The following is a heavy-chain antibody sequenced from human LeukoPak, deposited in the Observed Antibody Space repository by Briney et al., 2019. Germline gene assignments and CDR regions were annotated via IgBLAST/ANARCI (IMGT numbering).Heavy chain of an antibody. Sequence: GGSLRLSCAASGFTFSSYAMSWARQAPGKGLEWVARIKSKTDGGTTDYAAPVKGRFTISRDDSKDTLYLQMNSLKSEDTAVYYCTTYDSSGYFHAFDSWGQGTMVTVSS. J-gene: IGHJ3*02. CDR2: IKSKTDGGTT. CDR1: GFTFSSYA. V-gene: IGHV3-15*01. CDR3: TTYDSSGYFHAFDS. D-gene: IGHD3-22*01.